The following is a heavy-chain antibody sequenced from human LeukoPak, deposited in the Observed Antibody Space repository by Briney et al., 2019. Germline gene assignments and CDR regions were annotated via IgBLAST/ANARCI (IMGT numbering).Heavy chain of an antibody. Sequence: GGSLRLSCAASGFTFSSYSMNWVRQAPGKGLEWVSSISGSSSYIYYADSVKGRFTISRDNAKNSLYLQMNSLRAGDTAVYYCARTIEMATISYFDYWGQGTLVTVSS. J-gene: IGHJ4*02. V-gene: IGHV3-21*01. D-gene: IGHD5-24*01. CDR3: ARTIEMATISYFDY. CDR1: GFTFSSYS. CDR2: ISGSSSYI.